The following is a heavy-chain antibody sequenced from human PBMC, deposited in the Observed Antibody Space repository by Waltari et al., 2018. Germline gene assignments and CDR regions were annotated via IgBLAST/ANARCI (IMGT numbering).Heavy chain of an antibody. CDR3: AKDRGVATSEYYFDY. V-gene: IGHV3-23*04. CDR2: ISGSGGRH. D-gene: IGHD5-12*01. Sequence: EVQLVESGGGLVQPGGSLRLSCAASGFTFSSYAMSWVRQAPGKGLEWVSAISGSGGRHYYSDSVKGRFTISRDNSKNTLYLQMNSLRAEDTAVYYCAKDRGVATSEYYFDYWGQGTLVIVSS. CDR1: GFTFSSYA. J-gene: IGHJ4*02.